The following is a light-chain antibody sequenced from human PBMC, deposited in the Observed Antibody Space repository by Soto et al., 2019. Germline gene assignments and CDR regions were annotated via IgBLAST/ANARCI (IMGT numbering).Light chain of an antibody. Sequence: EVVLTQSPCTLSLSTGERATLSCRASQSVSSSYLAWYQQKPGQAPRLLIYGASSRATGIPDRFSGSGSGTDFTLTISRLEPEDFAVYYCQQYGSSRITFGQGTRLEI. CDR3: QQYGSSRIT. J-gene: IGKJ5*01. CDR2: GAS. V-gene: IGKV3-20*01. CDR1: QSVSSSY.